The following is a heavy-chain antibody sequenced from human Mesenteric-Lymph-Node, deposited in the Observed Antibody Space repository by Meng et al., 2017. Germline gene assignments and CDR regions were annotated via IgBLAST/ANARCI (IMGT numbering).Heavy chain of an antibody. CDR1: EFTFSNFW. V-gene: IGHV3-7*03. D-gene: IGHD3-3*01. CDR3: AKDINYDFWSGYKDY. J-gene: IGHJ4*02. CDR2: IQKDGGEK. Sequence: GESLKISCAASEFTFSNFWMTWVRQAPGKGLEWVATIQKDGGEKYYVDSVKGRFTISRDDAKNSLYLQMNSLRAEDTALYYCAKDINYDFWSGYKDYWGQGTLVTVSS.